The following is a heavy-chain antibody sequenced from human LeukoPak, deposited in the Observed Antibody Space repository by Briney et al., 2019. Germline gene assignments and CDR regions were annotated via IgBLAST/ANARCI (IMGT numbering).Heavy chain of an antibody. Sequence: GGSLRLSCAASGFTFSSYEMNWVRQAPGKGLEWVANIKQDGRTKYYVDSVKGRFTISRDNAKNSLYLQMNSLTDEDTAVYYCASSHDSSGNDWGQGTLVTVSS. CDR2: IKQDGRTK. CDR1: GFTFSSYE. D-gene: IGHD3-22*01. J-gene: IGHJ4*02. V-gene: IGHV3-7*01. CDR3: ASSHDSSGND.